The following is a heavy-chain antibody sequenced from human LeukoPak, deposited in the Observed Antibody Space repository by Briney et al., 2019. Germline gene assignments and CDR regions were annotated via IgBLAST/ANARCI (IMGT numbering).Heavy chain of an antibody. CDR2: INPNSGGT. CDR3: ARACYDFWSGPNDAFDI. V-gene: IGHV1-2*06. Sequence: ASVKVSCKASGYTFTGYYMHWVRQAPGQGLEWMGRINPNSGGTNYAQKFQGRVTMTRDTSISTAYMELSRLRSDDTAVYYCARACYDFWSGPNDAFDIWGQGSMVTVSS. J-gene: IGHJ3*02. CDR1: GYTFTGYY. D-gene: IGHD3-3*01.